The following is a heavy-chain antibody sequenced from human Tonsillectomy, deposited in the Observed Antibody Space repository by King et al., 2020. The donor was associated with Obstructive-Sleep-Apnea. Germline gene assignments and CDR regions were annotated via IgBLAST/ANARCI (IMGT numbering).Heavy chain of an antibody. CDR2: IYNTGIT. CDR1: GGSISSYN. V-gene: IGHV4-59*12. CDR3: ARDMYGSGSYYIDS. J-gene: IGHJ4*02. D-gene: IGHD3-10*01. Sequence: VQLQESGPGLVKPSETLSLACTVSGGSISSYNWNWIRQPPGRGLAWIGYIYNTGITNYNPSLKSRVTISVDTSKNQFSLKLSSLTAADTAVYYCARDMYGSGSYYIDSWGQGTLVTVSS.